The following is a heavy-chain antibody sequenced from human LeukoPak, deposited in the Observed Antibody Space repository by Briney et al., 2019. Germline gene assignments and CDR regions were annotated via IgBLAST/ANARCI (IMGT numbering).Heavy chain of an antibody. CDR1: GYTFTSYD. D-gene: IGHD3-9*01. CDR2: MNPNSGNT. Sequence: ASVKVSCKASGYTFTSYDINWVRQATGQGLEWMGWMNPNSGNTGYAQKFQGRVTMTRNTSITTAYMELSSLRSEDTAVYYCAGGYDISAYYYYGMDVWGQGTTVTVSS. V-gene: IGHV1-8*01. CDR3: AGGYDISAYYYYGMDV. J-gene: IGHJ6*02.